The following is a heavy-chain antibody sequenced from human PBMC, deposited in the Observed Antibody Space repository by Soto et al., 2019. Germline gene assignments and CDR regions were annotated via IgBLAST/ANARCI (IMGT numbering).Heavy chain of an antibody. CDR2: IGPESGAT. J-gene: IGHJ4*02. V-gene: IGHV1-2*02. D-gene: IGHD1-26*01. CDR3: GRGRSGQIVVFY. Sequence: ASVKVSCKASGYTFTGHYIHWVRQAPEQGPEWMGEIGPESGATRYAEKFQGRATMTLDTSITTVYMELKNLSPDDTAVYYCGRGRSGQIVVFYWGQGNPVTVSS. CDR1: GYTFTGHY.